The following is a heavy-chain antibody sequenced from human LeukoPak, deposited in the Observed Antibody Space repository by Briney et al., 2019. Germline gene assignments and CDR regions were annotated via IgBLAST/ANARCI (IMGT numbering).Heavy chain of an antibody. CDR1: GGTFSSYA. V-gene: IGHV3-7*03. D-gene: IGHD1-26*01. CDR3: ARSGYSHSWDY. J-gene: IGHJ4*02. CDR2: IKEDGGEI. Sequence: SCKASGGTFSSYAISWVRQAPGKGLEWVANIKEDGGEIHFVDSMKGRFTISRDNAKNSLYLQMNSLRGDDTAVYYCARSGYSHSWDYWGQGTLVIVSS.